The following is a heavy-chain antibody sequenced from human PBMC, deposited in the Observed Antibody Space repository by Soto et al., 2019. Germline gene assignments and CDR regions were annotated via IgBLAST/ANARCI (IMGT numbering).Heavy chain of an antibody. D-gene: IGHD6-19*01. CDR1: GFTFSSYG. Sequence: QVHLVESGGGVVQPGRSLRLSCAASGFTFSSYGMHWVRQAPGKGLEWVAVIWYDGSNKYSADSVKGRFTISRDNSKNPLYLQMNSLRAEDTAVYYCARDLAVAGFDYWGQGTLVTVPS. CDR3: ARDLAVAGFDY. V-gene: IGHV3-33*01. J-gene: IGHJ4*02. CDR2: IWYDGSNK.